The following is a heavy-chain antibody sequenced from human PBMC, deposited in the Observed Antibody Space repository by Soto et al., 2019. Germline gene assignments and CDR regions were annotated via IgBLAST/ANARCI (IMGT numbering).Heavy chain of an antibody. CDR2: IYYSGST. J-gene: IGHJ4*02. Sequence: PSETLSLTCTVSGGSINSSSYYWGWIRQPPGKGLEWIGSIYYSGSTYYNPSLKSRVTISVDTSKNQFSLKLSSVTAADTAVYYCARRRGLAAADNYWGQGTLVTVSS. CDR1: GGSINSSSYY. D-gene: IGHD6-13*01. CDR3: ARRRGLAAADNY. V-gene: IGHV4-39*01.